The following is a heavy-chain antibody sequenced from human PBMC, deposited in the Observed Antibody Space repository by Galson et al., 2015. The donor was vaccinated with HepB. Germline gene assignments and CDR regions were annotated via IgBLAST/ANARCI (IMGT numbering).Heavy chain of an antibody. V-gene: IGHV1-46*01. CDR1: GYTFTSYY. D-gene: IGHD3-3*01. J-gene: IGHJ4*02. CDR2: INPSGGST. Sequence: SVKVSCKASGYTFTSYYMHWVRQAPGQGLEWMGIINPSGGSTSYAQKFQGRVTMTRDTSTSTVYMELSSLRSEDTAVYYCAREISPRDGVVIMVLDYWGQGTLVTVSS. CDR3: AREISPRDGVVIMVLDY.